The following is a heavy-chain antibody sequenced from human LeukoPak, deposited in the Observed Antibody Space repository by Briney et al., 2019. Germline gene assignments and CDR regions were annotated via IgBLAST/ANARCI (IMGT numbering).Heavy chain of an antibody. CDR3: ARDSGLGPTWHPFDH. CDR2: INPYSGGT. V-gene: IGHV1-2*02. CDR1: GYNFTDYY. J-gene: IGHJ4*02. Sequence: SVTVSCKASGYNFTDYYIHWVRQAPGQGLEWMGWINPYSGGTTYAQKFRGRVTMTRDTSISTAYMEPSGLRSDDTAVYYCARDSGLGPTWHPFDHWGQGTPVTVSS. D-gene: IGHD1-26*01.